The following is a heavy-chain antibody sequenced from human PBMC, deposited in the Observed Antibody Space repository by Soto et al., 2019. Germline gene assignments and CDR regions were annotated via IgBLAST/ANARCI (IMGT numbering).Heavy chain of an antibody. V-gene: IGHV4-30-4*02. J-gene: IGHJ5*02. D-gene: IGHD3-10*01. Sequence: PSETLSLTCTVSGGSISSGDYYWSWIRQPPGKGLEWIGYIYYSGSTYYNPSLKSRVTISVDTSKNQFSLKLSSVTAADTAVYYCARDRSMVRGVTAFGNNWCDPWGQGTLVTV. CDR2: IYYSGST. CDR3: ARDRSMVRGVTAFGNNWCDP. CDR1: GGSISSGDYY.